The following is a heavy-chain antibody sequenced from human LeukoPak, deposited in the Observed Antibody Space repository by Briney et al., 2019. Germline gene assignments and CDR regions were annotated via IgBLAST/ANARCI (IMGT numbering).Heavy chain of an antibody. D-gene: IGHD3-3*01. J-gene: IGHJ1*01. Sequence: PGGSLRLSCAASGFTFSDYSMNWVRQAPGKGLEWVSSISSTSSYIYYADSVKGRFTISRDNSKNTLYLQMNSLRAEDTAVYYCATGLRFLEWLLLGEYFQHWGQGTLVTVSS. V-gene: IGHV3-21*04. CDR1: GFTFSDYS. CDR3: ATGLRFLEWLLLGEYFQH. CDR2: ISSTSSYI.